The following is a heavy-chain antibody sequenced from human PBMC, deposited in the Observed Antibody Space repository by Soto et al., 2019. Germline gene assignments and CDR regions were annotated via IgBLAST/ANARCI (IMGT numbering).Heavy chain of an antibody. CDR2: MNQDGSEK. V-gene: IGHV3-7*01. Sequence: EVQLVESGGGLVRPGGSLRLSCAASGFTFSSYWMSWVRQAPGKGLEWVANMNQDGSEKYYVDSVKGRFTISRDNAKKSLYLQMNSLRAEDTAVYYCAKDGVAVAGDWGQGTLVTVSS. CDR3: AKDGVAVAGD. CDR1: GFTFSSYW. D-gene: IGHD6-19*01. J-gene: IGHJ4*02.